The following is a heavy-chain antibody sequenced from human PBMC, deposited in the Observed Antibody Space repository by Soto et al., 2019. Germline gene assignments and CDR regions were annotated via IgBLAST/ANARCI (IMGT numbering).Heavy chain of an antibody. CDR1: SASFRSGSYY. V-gene: IGHV4-61*01. CDR3: ARDFDCFDC. CDR2: VYYLGRT. D-gene: IGHD3-3*01. Sequence: SDTLSLTCTVSSASFRSGSYYWSWIRQPPGKGLEWIGYVYYLGRTNYNPSLKSRVTISMDTSKNQFSLWLSCVTAADTAIYYCARDFDCFDCWGQGTLVTVSS. J-gene: IGHJ4*02.